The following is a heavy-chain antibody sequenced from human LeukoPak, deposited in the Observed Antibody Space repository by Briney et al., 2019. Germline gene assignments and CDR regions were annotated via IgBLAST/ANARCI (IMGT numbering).Heavy chain of an antibody. CDR2: INAGNGNT. CDR3: ATLYYYGSGGLDY. D-gene: IGHD3-10*01. V-gene: IGHV1-3*01. J-gene: IGHJ4*02. Sequence: ASVKVSCKASGYTFTSYAMHWVRQAPGQRLEWMGWINAGNGNTKYSQEFQGRVTITRDTSTSTAYMELRSLRSDDTAVYYCATLYYYGSGGLDYWGQGTLVTVSS. CDR1: GYTFTSYA.